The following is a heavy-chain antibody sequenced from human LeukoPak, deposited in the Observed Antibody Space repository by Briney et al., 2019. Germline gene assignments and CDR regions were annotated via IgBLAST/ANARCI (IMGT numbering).Heavy chain of an antibody. D-gene: IGHD3-10*01. CDR3: ARTKLPYYYGSGSPFDY. Sequence: PSETLSLTCTVSGGSISSSSYYWGWIRQPPGKGLEWIGSIYYSGSTYYNPSLKSRVTISVDTSKNQFSLKLSSVTAADTAVYYCARTKLPYYYGSGSPFDYWGQGTLVTVSS. CDR1: GGSISSSSYY. CDR2: IYYSGST. J-gene: IGHJ4*02. V-gene: IGHV4-39*07.